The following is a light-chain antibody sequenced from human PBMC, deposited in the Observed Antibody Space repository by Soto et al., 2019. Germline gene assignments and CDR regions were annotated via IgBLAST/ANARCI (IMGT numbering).Light chain of an antibody. CDR3: QHYKTYSRT. J-gene: IGKJ1*01. Sequence: DIQMTQSPSTLSASVGDRVTITCRARQSINTWLAWYQQKPGKAPNLLIYKASNLESGVPSRFSGSGSGTEFTLTISSLQPDDFATYYCQHYKTYSRTFGQGTKVDI. CDR1: QSINTW. CDR2: KAS. V-gene: IGKV1-5*03.